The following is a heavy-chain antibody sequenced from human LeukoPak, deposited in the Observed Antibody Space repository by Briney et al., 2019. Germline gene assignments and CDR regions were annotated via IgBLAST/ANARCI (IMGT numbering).Heavy chain of an antibody. V-gene: IGHV3-23*01. CDR3: AKDLSWWAAVDF. J-gene: IGHJ4*02. CDR2: IGGDGRT. D-gene: IGHD2-15*01. Sequence: GGSLRLSCAASGFTVSTNAMSWVRQAPGRGLEWISGIGGDGRTHYADSVRGRFTISRDNSKNTVHLQMYSLRVDDTAVYYCAKDLSWWAAVDFWGQGILVTVSS. CDR1: GFTVSTNA.